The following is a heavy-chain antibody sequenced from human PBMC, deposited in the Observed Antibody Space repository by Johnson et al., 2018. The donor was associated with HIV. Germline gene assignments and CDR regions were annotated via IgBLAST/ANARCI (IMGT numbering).Heavy chain of an antibody. V-gene: IGHV3-7*01. D-gene: IGHD3-22*01. Sequence: VQLVESGGGVVRPGGSLRLSCTASGFSFSDYWMTWVRQAPGKGLEWVANINQDGSEKYYVDSMKGRFTIYRDNPKNSLYLQINSLRAEDTAVYYCATPPNHYYDSSGYAFDIWGQGTMVTVSS. CDR2: INQDGSEK. J-gene: IGHJ3*02. CDR3: ATPPNHYYDSSGYAFDI. CDR1: GFSFSDYW.